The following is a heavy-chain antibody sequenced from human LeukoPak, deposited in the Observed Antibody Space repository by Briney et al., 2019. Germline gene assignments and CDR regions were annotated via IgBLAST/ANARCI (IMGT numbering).Heavy chain of an antibody. CDR3: ARGVLLRSYYYYYYMDV. Sequence: SETLSLTCTISGGSISSYYWSWIRQPPGKGLEWIGEINHSGSTNYNPSLKSRVTISVDTSKNQFSLKLSSVTAADTAVYYCARGVLLRSYYYYYYMDVWGKGTTVTVSS. CDR1: GGSISSYY. J-gene: IGHJ6*03. CDR2: INHSGST. V-gene: IGHV4-34*01. D-gene: IGHD4-17*01.